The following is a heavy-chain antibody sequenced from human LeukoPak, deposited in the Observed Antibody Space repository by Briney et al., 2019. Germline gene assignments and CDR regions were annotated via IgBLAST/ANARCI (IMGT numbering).Heavy chain of an antibody. Sequence: SETLSLTCTVSGGSISSYYWSWIRQPPGKGPEWIGYIYYSGSTNYNPSLKSRVTISVDTSKNQFSLKLSSVTAADTAVYYCARIRLRGRFDPWGQGTLVTVSS. V-gene: IGHV4-59*01. J-gene: IGHJ5*02. CDR3: ARIRLRGRFDP. CDR2: IYYSGST. D-gene: IGHD2-15*01. CDR1: GGSISSYY.